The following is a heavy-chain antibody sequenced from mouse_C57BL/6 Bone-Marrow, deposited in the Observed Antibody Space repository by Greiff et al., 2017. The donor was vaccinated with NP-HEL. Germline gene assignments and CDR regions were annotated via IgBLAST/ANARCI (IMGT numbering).Heavy chain of an antibody. D-gene: IGHD2-4*01. CDR1: GYSFTGYY. V-gene: IGHV1-42*01. J-gene: IGHJ4*01. Sequence: EVKLQESGPELVKPGASVKISCKASGYSFTGYYMNWVKQSPEKSLEWIGEINPSTGGTTYNQKFKAKATLTVDKSSSTAYMQLKSLTSEDSAVYYCARSPIYYDYDGAMDYWGQGTSVTVSS. CDR3: ARSPIYYDYDGAMDY. CDR2: INPSTGGT.